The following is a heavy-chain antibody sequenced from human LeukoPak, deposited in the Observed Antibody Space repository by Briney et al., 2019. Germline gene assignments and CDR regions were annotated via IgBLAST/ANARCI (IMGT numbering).Heavy chain of an antibody. CDR1: GGTFSSYA. J-gene: IGHJ6*03. Sequence: SVKVSCKASGGTFSSYAISWVRQAPGQGLEWMGGIIPIFGTANYAQKFQGRVTITADKSTSTAYMELSSLRFEDTAVYYCATLINYYGSGSYYYYMDVWGKGTTVTVSS. D-gene: IGHD3-10*01. V-gene: IGHV1-69*06. CDR3: ATLINYYGSGSYYYYMDV. CDR2: IIPIFGTA.